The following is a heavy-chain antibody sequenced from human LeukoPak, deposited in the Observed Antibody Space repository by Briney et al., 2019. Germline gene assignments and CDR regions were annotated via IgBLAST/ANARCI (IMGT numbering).Heavy chain of an antibody. Sequence: ASVKVSCKPFGDTFTSNYMPWVRQAPGRGPEWMGVISPSGGSTTNAQKFQGRVPLTRDMSTSTDYLELSSLRSDDTAVYYCARGDIVVVPAQLGDYWGQGTLVTVSS. CDR1: GDTFTSNY. CDR3: ARGDIVVVPAQLGDY. D-gene: IGHD2-2*01. V-gene: IGHV1-46*01. CDR2: ISPSGGST. J-gene: IGHJ4*02.